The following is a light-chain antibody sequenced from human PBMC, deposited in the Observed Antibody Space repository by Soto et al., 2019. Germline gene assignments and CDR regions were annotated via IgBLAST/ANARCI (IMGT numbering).Light chain of an antibody. Sequence: EIPLTQSPSSLAASVVDRLTLTCRASRNVSIYLNWYQHKPGKGPTLLIHATSNLQIGVPSRFSGSGSGADFTLTISRLEPEDFAVYYCQQYGRSVWTFGQGTKV. CDR1: RNVSIY. CDR3: QQYGRSVWT. V-gene: IGKV1-39*01. CDR2: ATS. J-gene: IGKJ1*01.